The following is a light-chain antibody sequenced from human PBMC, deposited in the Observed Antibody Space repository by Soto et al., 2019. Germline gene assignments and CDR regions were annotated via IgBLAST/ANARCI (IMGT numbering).Light chain of an antibody. CDR3: QQSYTTPPRT. CDR2: AAY. CDR1: QSITTF. Sequence: DIQITQSPSCLSASVGDRVNITFRPTQSITTFLHWYQQKPGKAPKLLINAAYSLQSGVPSRFSGSGSGTEFTLTISGLQPEDFATYYCQQSYTTPPRTFGKGTKVDIK. V-gene: IGKV1-39*01. J-gene: IGKJ1*01.